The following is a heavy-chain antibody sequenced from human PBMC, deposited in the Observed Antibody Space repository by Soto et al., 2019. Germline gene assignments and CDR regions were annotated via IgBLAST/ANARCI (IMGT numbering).Heavy chain of an antibody. CDR3: ARGSYYDRNYYYYGMDV. Sequence: SQTLSLTCAISGDSVSSNSAAWNWIRQSPSRGLEWLGRTYYRSKWYNDYAVSVKSRITINPDTSKNQFSLQLNSVTPEDTAVYYCARGSYYDRNYYYYGMDVWGQGTTVTVSS. CDR1: GDSVSSNSAA. CDR2: TYYRSKWYN. J-gene: IGHJ6*02. V-gene: IGHV6-1*01. D-gene: IGHD3-22*01.